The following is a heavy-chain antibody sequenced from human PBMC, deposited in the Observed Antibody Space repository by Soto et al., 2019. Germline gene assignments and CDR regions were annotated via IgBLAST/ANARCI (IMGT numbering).Heavy chain of an antibody. Sequence: PGGALRLSWVASGFSFSNYNMNWVRQAPGKGLEWVSYITDSSDTVHYADSVRGRFTISRDNAESSLYLQMNSLRDEDTAVYFCARDFGHGYYLDYWGRGTLVTVSS. CDR1: GFSFSNYN. CDR2: ITDSSDTV. J-gene: IGHJ4*02. V-gene: IGHV3-48*02. D-gene: IGHD3-3*01. CDR3: ARDFGHGYYLDY.